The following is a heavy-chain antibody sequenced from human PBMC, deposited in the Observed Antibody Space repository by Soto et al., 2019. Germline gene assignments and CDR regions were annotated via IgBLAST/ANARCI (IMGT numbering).Heavy chain of an antibody. D-gene: IGHD1-26*01. CDR3: TSGRAYYDY. Sequence: GGSLGLYCTVSGFTFGYYAMTWVRQAPGKGLEWVGFSRSKAYGGPTEYAAAGKGRFTISRDDSKSTAYLQMNSLRTEDTGAYYCTSGRAYYDYGGQGTLVTVSS. CDR2: SRSKAYGGPT. V-gene: IGHV3-49*04. J-gene: IGHJ4*02. CDR1: GFTFGYYA.